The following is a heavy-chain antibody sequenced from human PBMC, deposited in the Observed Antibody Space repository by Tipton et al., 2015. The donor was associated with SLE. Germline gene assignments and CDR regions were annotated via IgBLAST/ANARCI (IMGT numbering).Heavy chain of an antibody. J-gene: IGHJ6*02. CDR1: GGSISSGSYY. CDR3: ARGLRRTRDYYYDMDV. D-gene: IGHD1-1*01. Sequence: LRLSCTVSGGSISSGSYYWSWIRQPPGKGLEWIGYIYYSGSNNYNPSLKSRVTISVDTSKNQFSLKLSSVTAADTAVYYCARGLRRTRDYYYDMDVWGQGTTVTVSS. CDR2: IYYSGSN. V-gene: IGHV4-61*01.